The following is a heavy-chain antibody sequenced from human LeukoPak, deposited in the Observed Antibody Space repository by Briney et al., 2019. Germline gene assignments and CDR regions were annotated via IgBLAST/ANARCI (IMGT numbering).Heavy chain of an antibody. CDR2: IIPIFGTA. J-gene: IGHJ4*02. CDR3: ARVNLGRYCSGGSCSYYFDY. Sequence: SVKVSCKASGGTFSSYAISWVRQAPGQGLEWMGGIIPIFGTANYAQKFQARVTITADKSTSTAYMELSSLRSEDTAVYYCARVNLGRYCSGGSCSYYFDYWGQGTLVTVSS. D-gene: IGHD2-15*01. V-gene: IGHV1-69*06. CDR1: GGTFSSYA.